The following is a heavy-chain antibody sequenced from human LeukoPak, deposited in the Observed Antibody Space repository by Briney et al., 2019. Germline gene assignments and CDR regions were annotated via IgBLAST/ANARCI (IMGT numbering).Heavy chain of an antibody. Sequence: GGSLRLSCAASGFAFSSYAMSWVRQAPGKGLEWVSTISSSGGSTYYADSVKGRFTVSRDNSKNTVFLQMNSLRAEDTAVYYCAKDLGRDGYEISDYWGQGTLVTVSS. CDR3: AKDLGRDGYEISDY. J-gene: IGHJ4*02. CDR2: ISSSGGST. CDR1: GFAFSSYA. D-gene: IGHD5-24*01. V-gene: IGHV3-23*01.